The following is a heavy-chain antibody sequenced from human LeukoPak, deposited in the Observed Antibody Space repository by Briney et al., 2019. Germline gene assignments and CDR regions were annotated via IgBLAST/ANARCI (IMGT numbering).Heavy chain of an antibody. CDR2: INHSGST. J-gene: IGHJ4*02. CDR3: VRGRSWSSSWLYYFDY. CDR1: GGSFSGYY. V-gene: IGHV4-34*01. D-gene: IGHD6-13*01. Sequence: PSETLSLTCAVYGGSFSGYYWSWLRQPPGKGLEWIGEINHSGSTNYNPSLKSRVTISVDTSKNQFSLKLSSVTAADTAVYYCVRGRSWSSSWLYYFDYWGQGTLVTVSS.